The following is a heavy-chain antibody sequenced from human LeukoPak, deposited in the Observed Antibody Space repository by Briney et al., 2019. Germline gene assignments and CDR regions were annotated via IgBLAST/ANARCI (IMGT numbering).Heavy chain of an antibody. CDR2: ISYGGSNK. D-gene: IGHD6-19*01. V-gene: IGHV3-30*03. Sequence: GGSLRLSCAASGFTFSSYGMHWVRQAPGKGLEWVAVISYGGSNKYYADSVKGRFTISRDNSKNTLYLQMNSLRAEDTAVYYCATQWPDYWGQGTLVTVSS. CDR3: ATQWPDY. CDR1: GFTFSSYG. J-gene: IGHJ4*02.